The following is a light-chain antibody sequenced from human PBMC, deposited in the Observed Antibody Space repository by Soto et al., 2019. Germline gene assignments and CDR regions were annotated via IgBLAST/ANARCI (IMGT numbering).Light chain of an antibody. CDR3: PQYNNLPRT. CDR1: QSISSSY. J-gene: IGKJ1*01. Sequence: EVVLTQSPGTLPLSPGERATLSCRASQSISSSYLAWYQQKPGQAPRLLIYGASTRATGIPARFSGSGSGTELTLTISSLQSEDFAVYYCPQYNNLPRTLGQGTKVDIK. CDR2: GAS. V-gene: IGKV3-15*01.